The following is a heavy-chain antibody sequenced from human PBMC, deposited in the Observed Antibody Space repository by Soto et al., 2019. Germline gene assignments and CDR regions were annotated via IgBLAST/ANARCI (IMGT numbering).Heavy chain of an antibody. CDR2: IYWDDDK. J-gene: IGHJ3*02. CDR3: ARHTPSGYNDAFDI. Sequence: QITLKESGPTLVKPTQTLTLTCTFSGFSLSTSGVGVGWIRQPPGKALEWVTLIYWDDDKRYSPSLKSRITITKDTSKSQVVLTMSNMDPVETGTYYCARHTPSGYNDAFDIWGQGTMVTVSS. CDR1: GFSLSTSGVG. V-gene: IGHV2-5*02. D-gene: IGHD3-9*01.